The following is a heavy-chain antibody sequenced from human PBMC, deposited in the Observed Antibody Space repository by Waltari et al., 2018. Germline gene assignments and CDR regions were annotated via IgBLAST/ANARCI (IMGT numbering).Heavy chain of an antibody. D-gene: IGHD3-22*01. Sequence: QVQLVQSGAEVQKPGSSVKVSCKDSGGPFSSYGIRWVRQAPGQGLEWMGGIIPIFGTANYAQKFQGRVTITSDESTSTAYMELSSLRSEDTAVYYCARGDYYDSSGYYFAFDIWGQGTMVTVSS. V-gene: IGHV1-69*01. CDR1: GGPFSSYG. CDR2: IIPIFGTA. CDR3: ARGDYYDSSGYYFAFDI. J-gene: IGHJ3*02.